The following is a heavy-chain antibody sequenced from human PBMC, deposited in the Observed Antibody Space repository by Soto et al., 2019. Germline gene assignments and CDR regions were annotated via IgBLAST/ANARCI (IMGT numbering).Heavy chain of an antibody. V-gene: IGHV1-3*01. Sequence: QVQLVQSGAEVKKPGASVKVSCKASGYTFTSYAMHWVRQAPGQRLEWMGWINAGNGNTKYSQKFKGRVTITRDTSASSAYMELSRLRSEDTAVYYCARVAAGFCSGGSCYSSRYYYYMDVWGKGTTVTVSS. CDR3: ARVAAGFCSGGSCYSSRYYYYMDV. D-gene: IGHD2-15*01. CDR1: GYTFTSYA. CDR2: INAGNGNT. J-gene: IGHJ6*03.